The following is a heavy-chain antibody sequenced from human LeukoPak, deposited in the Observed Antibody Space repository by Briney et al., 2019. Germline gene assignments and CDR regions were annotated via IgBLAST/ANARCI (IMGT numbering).Heavy chain of an antibody. J-gene: IGHJ4*02. D-gene: IGHD6-19*01. V-gene: IGHV1-2*06. CDR2: INPNSGGT. CDR3: ARSYSSGWYSHQEAGLFDY. Sequence: ASVKVSCKASGYTFTGYYMHWVRQAPGQGLEWMGRINPNSGGTNYAQKFQGRVTMTRDTSISTAYMELSRLRSDDTAVYYCARSYSSGWYSHQEAGLFDYWGQGTLVTVSS. CDR1: GYTFTGYY.